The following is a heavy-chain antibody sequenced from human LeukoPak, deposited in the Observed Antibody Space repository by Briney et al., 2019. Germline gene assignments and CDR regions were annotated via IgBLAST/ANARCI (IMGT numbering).Heavy chain of an antibody. Sequence: PGGSLRLSCAASGFSFSNSDMHWVRQATGKGLEWVSAIGAGADTYYPDSVKGRFTISRENAKNSLYLQMNSLRAGDTGVYYCAREPTQELELGKSRYFDYWGQGTLVTVSS. V-gene: IGHV3-13*01. D-gene: IGHD1-7*01. CDR1: GFSFSNSD. J-gene: IGHJ4*02. CDR2: IGAGADT. CDR3: AREPTQELELGKSRYFDY.